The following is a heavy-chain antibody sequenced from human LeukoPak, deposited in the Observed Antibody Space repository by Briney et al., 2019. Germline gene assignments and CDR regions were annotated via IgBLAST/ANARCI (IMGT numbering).Heavy chain of an antibody. Sequence: ASVKVSCKASGYTFTGYYMHWVRQAPGQGLEWMGWINPNSGGTNYAQKFQGRVTMTTETSTSTAYMELTSLRSDDTAVYYCARDGSSGDFDYWGQGTLVTVSS. CDR3: ARDGSSGDFDY. D-gene: IGHD6-6*01. J-gene: IGHJ4*02. CDR2: INPNSGGT. CDR1: GYTFTGYY. V-gene: IGHV1-2*02.